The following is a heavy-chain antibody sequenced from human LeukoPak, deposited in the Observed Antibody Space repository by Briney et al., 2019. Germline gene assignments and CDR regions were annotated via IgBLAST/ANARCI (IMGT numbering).Heavy chain of an antibody. CDR3: ARHGSVRSPLGP. V-gene: IGHV4-4*09. Sequence: SETLSLTCTVSGGSISDYFWGWIRQPPGKGLEWTGYIYATGSTNYNPSLKSRVTISVDTSKNQFTLNLRSVTAADTAVYYCARHGSVRSPLGPWGQGTLVTVSS. D-gene: IGHD3-10*01. J-gene: IGHJ5*02. CDR1: GGSISDYF. CDR2: IYATGST.